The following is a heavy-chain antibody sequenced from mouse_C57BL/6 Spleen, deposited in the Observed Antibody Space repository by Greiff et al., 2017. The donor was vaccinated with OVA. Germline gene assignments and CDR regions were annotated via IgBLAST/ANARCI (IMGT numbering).Heavy chain of an antibody. CDR3: ARIGSSGHAMDY. D-gene: IGHD3-2*02. J-gene: IGHJ4*01. CDR1: GYSFTSYW. V-gene: IGHV1-72*01. Sequence: QVQLQQPGAELVKPSDSVSLSCTASGYSFTSYWMHWVKQRPGRGLEGMGRIDPNSGGTKYNETFKSQATLTVDKPSSTAYMQLISLTSEDSAVYDCARIGSSGHAMDYWGQGTSVTVSA. CDR2: IDPNSGGT.